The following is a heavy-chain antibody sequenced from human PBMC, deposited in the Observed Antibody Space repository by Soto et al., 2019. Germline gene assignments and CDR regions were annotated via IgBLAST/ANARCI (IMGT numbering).Heavy chain of an antibody. V-gene: IGHV4-39*01. CDR3: ARHTPAISISDH. D-gene: IGHD2-15*01. CDR1: GGSIISSSYY. J-gene: IGHJ4*02. CDR2: IYYSGST. Sequence: SETLSLTCTVSGGSIISSSYYWGWIRQPPGKGLEWIGSIYYSGSTYYNPSLKSRVTISVATSKNQFSLKLSSVTAADTAVYYCARHTPAISISDHWGQGTLVTVSS.